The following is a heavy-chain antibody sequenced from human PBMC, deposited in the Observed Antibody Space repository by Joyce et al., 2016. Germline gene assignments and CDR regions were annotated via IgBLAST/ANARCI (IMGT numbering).Heavy chain of an antibody. J-gene: IGHJ4*02. CDR1: GFTFGAYG. V-gene: IGHV3-30*02. CDR3: ARDGSHYEVDD. Sequence: QVQLVESGGGVVQPGGSLRLSCVASGFTFGAYGMHWVRQAPGKGLEWVAFMTTDGREKYYAESVKGRLTISRDNSKSTLYAQMNSLRVEDTAVYYCARDGSHYEVDDWGQGTLVTVSS. D-gene: IGHD1-26*01. CDR2: MTTDGREK.